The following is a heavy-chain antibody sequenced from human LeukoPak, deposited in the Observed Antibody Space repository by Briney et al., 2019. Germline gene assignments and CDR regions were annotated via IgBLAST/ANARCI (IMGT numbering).Heavy chain of an antibody. CDR1: GGTFSSYA. Sequence: SVKVSCKASGGTFSSYAISWVRQAPGQGLEWMGGIIPIFGTANYAQKFQGRVTITADESTSTAYMELSSLRSEDTAVYYCARGRYCSSTSCYGTLYNWFDPWGQGTLVTVSS. CDR3: ARGRYCSSTSCYGTLYNWFDP. J-gene: IGHJ5*02. V-gene: IGHV1-69*13. D-gene: IGHD2-2*01. CDR2: IIPIFGTA.